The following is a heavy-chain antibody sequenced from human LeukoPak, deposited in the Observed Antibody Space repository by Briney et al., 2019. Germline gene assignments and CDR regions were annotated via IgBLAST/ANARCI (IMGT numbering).Heavy chain of an antibody. Sequence: PGGSLRLSCAVSGLTFSDAWINWVRQAPGKGLGLVGLIRSENDGGRKDYAAPVKDRFIMSRDDLKNTHYLQMNSLRIEDTGVYYCTTDPHWGFWGQGNLVTVSS. CDR1: GLTFSDAW. J-gene: IGHJ4*02. V-gene: IGHV3-15*01. D-gene: IGHD3-16*01. CDR2: IRSENDGGRK. CDR3: TTDPHWGF.